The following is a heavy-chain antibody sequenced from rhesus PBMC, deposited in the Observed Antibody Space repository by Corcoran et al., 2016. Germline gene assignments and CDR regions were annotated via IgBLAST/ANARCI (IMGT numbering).Heavy chain of an antibody. CDR1: GGSISSGYYY. Sequence: QVQLQESGPGLVKPSETLSLTCAVSGGSISSGYYYWSWIRQPPGKGREWIGYITNSGITSYNPSLKSRVTISRDTSKNQFSLKLSSVTAADTAVYYCASLYGYYFDYWGQGVLVTVSS. V-gene: IGHV4-122*02. J-gene: IGHJ4*01. CDR3: ASLYGYYFDY. CDR2: ITNSGIT. D-gene: IGHD3-9*01.